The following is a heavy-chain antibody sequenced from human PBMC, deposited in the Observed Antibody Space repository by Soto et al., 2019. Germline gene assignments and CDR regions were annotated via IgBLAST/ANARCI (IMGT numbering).Heavy chain of an antibody. V-gene: IGHV3-9*01. CDR2: IFCDGNRM. Sequence: GGPLRLACIASGFNLHDHSMHWVRQAPGKGLEWVSGIFCDGNRMDYADSVKGRFFISRDNAKHSLYLQMNSLREDDTALYYCTKDINMGGVDVWGQGTTVTVSS. CDR3: TKDINMGGVDV. J-gene: IGHJ6*02. CDR1: GFNLHDHS.